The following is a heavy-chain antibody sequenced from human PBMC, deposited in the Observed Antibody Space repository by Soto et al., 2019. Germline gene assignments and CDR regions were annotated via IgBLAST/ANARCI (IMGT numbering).Heavy chain of an antibody. V-gene: IGHV4-34*01. CDR2: INYSGST. D-gene: IGHD3-22*01. Sequence: SETLSLTCAVYGESFSNHYWTWIRQSPGKGLEWVGEINYSGSTRYNWSLGSRVTISVDASKNQFSLMVTSVTAEDTAVYYCARGVVYRDVGLAYGMDVWGQGTTVTVSS. J-gene: IGHJ6*02. CDR3: ARGVVYRDVGLAYGMDV. CDR1: GESFSNHY.